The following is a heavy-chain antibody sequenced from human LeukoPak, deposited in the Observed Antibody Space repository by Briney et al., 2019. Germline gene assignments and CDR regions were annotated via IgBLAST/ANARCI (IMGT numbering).Heavy chain of an antibody. CDR1: GYTFSSYY. CDR2: INPSGDTT. J-gene: IGHJ4*02. V-gene: IGHV1-46*01. Sequence: ASVKVSCKASGYTFSSYYMHWVRQVPGQGLEWMGIINPSGDTTSYAQKFQDRVTMTRDTSTSTVYMELSSLRSEDTAVYYCARETRSLVIGAAAGPWNYWGQGTLVTVSS. CDR3: ARETRSLVIGAAAGPWNY. D-gene: IGHD6-13*01.